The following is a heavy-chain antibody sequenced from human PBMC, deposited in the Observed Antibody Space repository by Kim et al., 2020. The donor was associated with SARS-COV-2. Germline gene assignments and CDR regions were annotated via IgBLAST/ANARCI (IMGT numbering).Heavy chain of an antibody. V-gene: IGHV3-74*01. J-gene: IGHJ4*02. CDR3: TRVIVGADGLFDC. CDR1: GFTLSNYW. CDR2: ISNDGNTI. D-gene: IGHD1-26*01. Sequence: GGSLRLSCAASGFTLSNYWMHWVRQVPGKGLMLVSRISNDGNTINYADSVKGRFTISRDNAKNTLYLQMNSLRAEDTAVYYCTRVIVGADGLFDCRGQGTLVTVSS.